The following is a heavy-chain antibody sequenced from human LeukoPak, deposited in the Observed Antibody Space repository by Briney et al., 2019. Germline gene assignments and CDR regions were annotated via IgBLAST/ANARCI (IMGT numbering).Heavy chain of an antibody. V-gene: IGHV3-23*01. CDR1: GFTFSTYA. CDR2: ISVSGGTT. Sequence: GGSLRLSCAASGFTFSTYAMSWVRQAPGKGLEWVSSISVSGGTTYNADSVKGRFIISRDNSRNTLYLQMDSLRVEDTAVYYCAKDTSIVAVTLSAYWGQGTLVTVSS. J-gene: IGHJ4*02. D-gene: IGHD3-22*01. CDR3: AKDTSIVAVTLSAY.